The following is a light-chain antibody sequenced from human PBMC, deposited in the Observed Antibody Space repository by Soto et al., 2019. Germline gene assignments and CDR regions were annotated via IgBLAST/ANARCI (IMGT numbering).Light chain of an antibody. V-gene: IGKV4-1*01. CDR3: QQYYSTPFA. Sequence: DIVMTQSPDSLAVSLSERATINCKSSQSVLYNSNNKNYLAWYQQKPGQPPKLLIYWASTRESGVPDRFSGSGSGTDFTLTISSLQAADVAVYYCQQYYSTPFAFGPGTRVDVK. CDR1: QSVLYNSNNKNY. CDR2: WAS. J-gene: IGKJ3*01.